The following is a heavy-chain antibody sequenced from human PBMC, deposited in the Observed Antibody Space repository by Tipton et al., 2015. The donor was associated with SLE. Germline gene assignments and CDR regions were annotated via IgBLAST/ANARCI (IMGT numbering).Heavy chain of an antibody. CDR1: DYSISSGYY. V-gene: IGHV4-38-2*02. D-gene: IGHD3-3*01. J-gene: IGHJ4*02. CDR3: ASITFWSGYIPFDY. CDR2: IYYSGST. Sequence: TLSLTCTVSDYSISSGYYWGWIRQPPGKGLEWIGSIYYSGSTHYNPSLKSRVTMSVDTSKNQFSLKLTSVTAADTAMYYCASITFWSGYIPFDYWGQGTLVTVSS.